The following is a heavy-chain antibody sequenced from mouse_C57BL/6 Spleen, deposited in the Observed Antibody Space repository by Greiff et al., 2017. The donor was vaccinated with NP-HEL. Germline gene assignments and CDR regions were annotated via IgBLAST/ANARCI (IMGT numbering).Heavy chain of an antibody. V-gene: IGHV1-54*01. Sequence: VQLQQSGAELVRPGTSVKVSCKASGYAFTNYLIEWVKQRPGQGLEWIGVINPGSGGTNYNEKFKGKATLTADKSSSTAYMQLSSLTSEDSAVYFCARGGYYGNLYYAMDYWGQGTSVTVSS. J-gene: IGHJ4*01. CDR3: ARGGYYGNLYYAMDY. CDR2: INPGSGGT. CDR1: GYAFTNYL. D-gene: IGHD2-1*01.